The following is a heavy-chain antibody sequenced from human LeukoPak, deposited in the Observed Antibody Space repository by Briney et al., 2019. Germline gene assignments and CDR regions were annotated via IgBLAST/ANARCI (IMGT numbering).Heavy chain of an antibody. D-gene: IGHD2-15*01. CDR3: AKVVKGSWYSDY. CDR1: GFTFSSYG. Sequence: PGGSLRLSYAASGFTFSSYGMHWVRQAPGKGLEWVAVIWYDGSNKYYADSVKGRFTISRDNSKNTLYLQMNSLRAEDTAVYYCAKVVKGSWYSDYWGQGTLVTVSS. V-gene: IGHV3-30*02. CDR2: IWYDGSNK. J-gene: IGHJ4*02.